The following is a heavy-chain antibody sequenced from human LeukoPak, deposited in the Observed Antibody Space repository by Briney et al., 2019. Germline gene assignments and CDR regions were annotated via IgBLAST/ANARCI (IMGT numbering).Heavy chain of an antibody. CDR3: ARRIAAAGPDY. J-gene: IGHJ4*02. CDR2: IYYSGAT. Sequence: KSSETLSLTCTVSGGSISSSPYYWGWIRQPPGKGLEWIGSIYYSGATYYNPSLKSRVTISVDTSKNQFSLKLSSVTAADTAVYYCARRIAAAGPDYWGQGTLVTVSS. D-gene: IGHD6-13*01. CDR1: GGSISSSPYY. V-gene: IGHV4-39*01.